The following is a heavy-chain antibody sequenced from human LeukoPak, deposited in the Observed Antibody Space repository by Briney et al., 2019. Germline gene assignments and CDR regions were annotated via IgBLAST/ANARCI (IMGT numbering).Heavy chain of an antibody. CDR1: GYTFTSYY. Sequence: SVKVSCKASGYTFTSYYMHWVRQAPGQGLEWMGLINPSGGSTSYAQKFQGRVTMTRDTSTSTVYMELSSLRSEDTAVYYCARAYYDSSGYYSEGDYWGQGTLVTVSS. CDR3: ARAYYDSSGYYSEGDY. D-gene: IGHD3-22*01. J-gene: IGHJ4*02. V-gene: IGHV1-46*01. CDR2: INPSGGST.